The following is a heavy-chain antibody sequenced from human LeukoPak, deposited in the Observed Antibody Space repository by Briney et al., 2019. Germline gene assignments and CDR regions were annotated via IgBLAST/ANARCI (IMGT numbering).Heavy chain of an antibody. CDR3: ARAGGYSYGYFDY. CDR2: ISYDGSNK. D-gene: IGHD5-18*01. J-gene: IGHJ4*02. CDR1: GFTFSSYA. Sequence: PGGSLRLSCAASGFTFSSYAMHWVRQAPGKGLEWVAVISYDGSNKYYADSVKGRFTISRDNSKNSLYLQMNSLRAEDTAMYYCARAGGYSYGYFDYWGQGTLVTVSS. V-gene: IGHV3-30-3*01.